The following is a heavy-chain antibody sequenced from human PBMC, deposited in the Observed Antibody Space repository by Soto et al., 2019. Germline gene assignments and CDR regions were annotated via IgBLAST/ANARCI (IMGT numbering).Heavy chain of an antibody. CDR2: ISGSGGTT. D-gene: IGHD3-22*01. Sequence: GGSLRLSXAASGFTFSKYALSWVRQAPGKGLEWVSAISGSGGTTHYADSVKGRVTISRDNSKDTVFLQMNSLRAEDTAVYSRAKYYYDRSGSPLAFDYWGQGTLVTVSS. J-gene: IGHJ4*02. CDR1: GFTFSKYA. V-gene: IGHV3-23*01. CDR3: AKYYYDRSGSPLAFDY.